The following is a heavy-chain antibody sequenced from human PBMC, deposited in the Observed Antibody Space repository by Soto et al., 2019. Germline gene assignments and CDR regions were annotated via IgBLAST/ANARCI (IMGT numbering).Heavy chain of an antibody. D-gene: IGHD3-22*01. CDR2: INPSSSST. CDR1: GYTFTSYY. J-gene: IGHJ4*02. Sequence: ASVKVSCKASGYTFTSYYMHWVRQAPEQGLEWMAIINPSSSSTTYAQKYQGRVTMTRDTSTSTVYMELSSLRSEDTAVYYSARDHDSSGPVDFWGQGTLVTVSS. CDR3: ARDHDSSGPVDF. V-gene: IGHV1-46*03.